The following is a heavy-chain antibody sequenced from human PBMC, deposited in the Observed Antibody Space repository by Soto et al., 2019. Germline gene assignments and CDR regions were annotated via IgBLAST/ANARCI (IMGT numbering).Heavy chain of an antibody. CDR2: IYYSGST. CDR3: ASYSRSGWASINWFDP. CDR1: GGSISSSSYY. D-gene: IGHD2-21*01. V-gene: IGHV4-39*01. Sequence: SETLSLTCTVSGGSISSSSYYWGWIRQPPGKGLEWIGSIYYSGSTYYNPSLKSRVTISVDTSKNQFSLKLSSVTAADTAVYYCASYSRSGWASINWFDPWGQGTLVTVSS. J-gene: IGHJ5*02.